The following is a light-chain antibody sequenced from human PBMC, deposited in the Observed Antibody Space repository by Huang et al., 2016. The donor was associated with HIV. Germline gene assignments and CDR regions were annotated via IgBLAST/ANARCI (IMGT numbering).Light chain of an antibody. J-gene: IGKJ4*01. V-gene: IGKV3-11*01. Sequence: IVLTQSPATLSLSPGERATLSCRASQSVSSYLAWYQQKPGQAPRRLIYDASNRATGIPARFSGSGSGTDFTLTISSLEPEDFAVYYCQQRSNWSFGGGTKVEIK. CDR3: QQRSNWS. CDR1: QSVSSY. CDR2: DAS.